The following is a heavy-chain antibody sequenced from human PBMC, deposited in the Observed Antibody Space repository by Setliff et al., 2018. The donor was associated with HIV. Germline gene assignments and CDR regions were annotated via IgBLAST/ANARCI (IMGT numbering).Heavy chain of an antibody. Sequence: PSETLSLTCTVSGGSISGYYWSWVRQPPEKRLELIGFIHYSGSSDYNPSLKSRITISVDMSGNQFSLVLSSVTAADTAVYYCARFQAWQLGRRGGYYYYMDVWGKGTTVTVSS. CDR2: IHYSGSS. V-gene: IGHV4-59*01. CDR3: ARFQAWQLGRRGGYYYYMDV. CDR1: GGSISGYY. J-gene: IGHJ6*03. D-gene: IGHD1-1*01.